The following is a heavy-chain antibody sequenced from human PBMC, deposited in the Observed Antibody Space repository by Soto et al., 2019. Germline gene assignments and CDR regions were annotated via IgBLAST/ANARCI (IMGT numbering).Heavy chain of an antibody. D-gene: IGHD1-26*01. Sequence: GGSPRLSCAASGFTFDDYAMHWVRQAPGKGLEWVSGISWNSGSIGYADSVKGRFTISRDNAKNSLYLQMNSLRAEDTALYYCAKDMRSKSGSYYFQHWGQGTLVTVSS. CDR2: ISWNSGSI. CDR1: GFTFDDYA. V-gene: IGHV3-9*01. J-gene: IGHJ1*01. CDR3: AKDMRSKSGSYYFQH.